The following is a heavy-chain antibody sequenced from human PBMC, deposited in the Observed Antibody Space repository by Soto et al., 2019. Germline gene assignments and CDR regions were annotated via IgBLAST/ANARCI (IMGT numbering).Heavy chain of an antibody. D-gene: IGHD4-17*01. V-gene: IGHV4-59*12. J-gene: IGHJ4*02. CDR1: GASISRYY. CDR2: LYNTGST. CDR3: AGNTDYGDYARDY. Sequence: SETLSLTCTVSGASISRYYWSWIRQSPGKGLEWIGYLYNTGSTIYNPSLKSRVTISVDTSKNQFSLKLSSVTAADTAVYYCAGNTDYGDYARDYWGQGTLVTVSS.